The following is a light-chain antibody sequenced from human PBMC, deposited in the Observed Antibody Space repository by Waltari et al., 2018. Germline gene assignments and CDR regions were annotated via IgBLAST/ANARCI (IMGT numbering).Light chain of an antibody. CDR2: KAS. Sequence: IQVTQSPSTLSAAVGDRVTITCRASQSINSLLAWSQQKPGKAPKLLIYKASSLERGVPSRFSGSESGTEFTLTISSLQPEDFATYYCQHYNTYSRVTCGQGTKLEI. CDR3: QHYNTYSRVT. CDR1: QSINSL. V-gene: IGKV1-5*03. J-gene: IGKJ2*01.